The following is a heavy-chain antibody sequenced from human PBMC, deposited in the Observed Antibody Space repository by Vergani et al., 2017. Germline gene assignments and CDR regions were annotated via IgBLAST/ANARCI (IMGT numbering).Heavy chain of an antibody. CDR1: GFTFSNAW. CDR2: IKSKTDGGTT. CDR3: TRELLAGTSRLYYFDY. Sequence: EVQLVESGGGLVKPGGSLRLSCAASGFTFSNAWMSWVRQAPGKGLEWVGRIKSKTDGGTTDYAAPVKGRFTISRDDSKNTLYLQMNSLKTEDTAVYYCTRELLAGTSRLYYFDYWGQGTLVTVSS. D-gene: IGHD1-1*01. J-gene: IGHJ4*02. V-gene: IGHV3-15*01.